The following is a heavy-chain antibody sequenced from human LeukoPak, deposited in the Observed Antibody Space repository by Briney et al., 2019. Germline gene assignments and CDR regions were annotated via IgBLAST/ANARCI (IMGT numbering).Heavy chain of an antibody. Sequence: SQTLSLTCVISGDSVASNSTACNWIRQSPSRGLEWLGRTYYRSKWYNDYAVSVRSRITINPDTSKNQFSLQLNSVTPEDTAVYYCARGGQGDGYSADEAFDFWGQGTMVTVS. J-gene: IGHJ3*01. CDR3: ARGGQGDGYSADEAFDF. CDR1: GDSVASNSTA. V-gene: IGHV6-1*01. D-gene: IGHD5-24*01. CDR2: TYYRSKWYN.